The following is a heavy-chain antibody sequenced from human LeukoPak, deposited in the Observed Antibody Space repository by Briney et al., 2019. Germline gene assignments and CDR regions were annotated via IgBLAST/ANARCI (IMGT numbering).Heavy chain of an antibody. V-gene: IGHV3-15*01. CDR1: GFTFSNAW. CDR2: IKSKTDGGTT. CDR3: TTGRRYFEGSGYYGGVTFFFDY. J-gene: IGHJ4*02. D-gene: IGHD3-22*01. Sequence: GGSLRLSCAASGFTFSNAWMSWVRQAPGKGLEWVGRIKSKTDGGTTDYAAPVKGRFTISRDDSKNTLYLQMNSLKTEDTAVYYFTTGRRYFEGSGYYGGVTFFFDYWGQGTLVTVSS.